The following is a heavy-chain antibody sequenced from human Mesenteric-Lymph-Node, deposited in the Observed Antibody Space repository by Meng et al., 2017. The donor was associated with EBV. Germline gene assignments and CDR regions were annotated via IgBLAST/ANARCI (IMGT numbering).Heavy chain of an antibody. CDR1: GFTLSDYD. CDR2: IKSKTYGGTT. D-gene: IGHD6-6*01. J-gene: IGHJ4*02. V-gene: IGHV3-15*01. CDR3: TTEENSNE. Sequence: GQLVGFGGGLVKPGGSLRLSCAVSGFTLSDYDMSWVRQAPGKGLEWVGRIKSKTYGGTTDCAAPVKGRFTISRDDSKDTLYLQMNSLKTEDTAVYYCTTEENSNEWGQGTLVTVSS.